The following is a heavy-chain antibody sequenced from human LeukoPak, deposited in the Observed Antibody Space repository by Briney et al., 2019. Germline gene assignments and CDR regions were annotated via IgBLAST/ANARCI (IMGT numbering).Heavy chain of an antibody. V-gene: IGHV1-8*01. CDR1: GYTFTSYD. CDR2: MNPNSGNT. J-gene: IGHJ6*03. Sequence: GASVKVSCKASGYTFTSYDINWVRQATGQGLEWMGWMNPNSGNTGYAQKFQGRVTMTRNTSISTAYMELSSLRSEDTAVYYCARGVKRGKTFYMVAIRYFYYMDVWGKGTTVTVSS. CDR3: ARGVKRGKTFYMVAIRYFYYMDV. D-gene: IGHD2-2*02.